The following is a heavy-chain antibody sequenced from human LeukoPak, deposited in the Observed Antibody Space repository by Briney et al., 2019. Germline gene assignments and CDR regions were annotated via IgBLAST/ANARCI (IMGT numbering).Heavy chain of an antibody. Sequence: GASVKVSCKASGYTFTGYYMHWVRQAPGQGLEWMGWINPNSGGTNYAQKFQGRVTMTRDTSISTAYMELSRLRSDDTAVYYCAREGPYYYGSGSDSFDYWGQGTLVTVSS. V-gene: IGHV1-2*02. CDR1: GYTFTGYY. CDR2: INPNSGGT. D-gene: IGHD3-10*01. CDR3: AREGPYYYGSGSDSFDY. J-gene: IGHJ4*02.